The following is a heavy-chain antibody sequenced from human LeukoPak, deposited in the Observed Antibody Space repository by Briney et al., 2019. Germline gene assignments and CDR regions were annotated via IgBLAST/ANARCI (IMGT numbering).Heavy chain of an antibody. D-gene: IGHD5-12*01. CDR3: AKERLRLPDY. CDR2: IRYDGSNK. J-gene: IGHJ4*02. CDR1: GFTLSSYW. V-gene: IGHV3-30*02. Sequence: GGSLRLSCAASGFTLSSYWMTWVRQAPGKGLEWVAFIRYDGSNKYYADSVKGRFTISRDNSKNTLYLQMNSLRAEDTAVYYCAKERLRLPDYWGQGTLVTVSS.